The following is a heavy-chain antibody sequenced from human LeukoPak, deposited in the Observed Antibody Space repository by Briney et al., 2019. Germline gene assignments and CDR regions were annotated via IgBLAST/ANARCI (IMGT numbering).Heavy chain of an antibody. CDR3: ARLGDYGSGSYWFDP. J-gene: IGHJ5*02. CDR2: INHSGST. V-gene: IGHV4-34*01. D-gene: IGHD3-10*01. CDR1: GGSFSGYY. Sequence: SETLSLTCAVYGGSFSGYYWSWIRQPPGKGLEWIGEINHSGSTNYNPSLKSRVTISVDTSKNQFSLKLSSVTAADTAVYYCARLGDYGSGSYWFDPWGQGTLVTVSS.